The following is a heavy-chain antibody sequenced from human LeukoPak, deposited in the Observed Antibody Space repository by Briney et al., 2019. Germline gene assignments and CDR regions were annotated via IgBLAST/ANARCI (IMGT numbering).Heavy chain of an antibody. Sequence: PGGSLRLYCAASGFTFDDYGMSWVRQAPGKGLEWVSGLNWNGGDTAYADSVKGRFTISRDNAKNSLYLQMNSLRAEDTALYHCTRAGEEVAFDIWGQGTMVTVSS. V-gene: IGHV3-20*01. CDR2: LNWNGGDT. CDR3: TRAGEEVAFDI. CDR1: GFTFDDYG. J-gene: IGHJ3*02. D-gene: IGHD1-14*01.